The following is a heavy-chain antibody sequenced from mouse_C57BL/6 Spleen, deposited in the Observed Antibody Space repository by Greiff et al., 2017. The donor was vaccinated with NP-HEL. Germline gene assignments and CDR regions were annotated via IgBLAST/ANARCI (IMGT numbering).Heavy chain of an antibody. J-gene: IGHJ4*01. Sequence: EVKVVESGEGLVKPGGSLKLSCAASGFTFSSYAMSWVRQTPEKRLEWVAYISSGGDYIYYADTVKGRFTISRDNARNTLYLQMSSLKSEDTAMYYCTREGWDYGSSYAMDYWGQGTSVTVSS. CDR2: ISSGGDYI. D-gene: IGHD1-1*01. CDR1: GFTFSSYA. CDR3: TREGWDYGSSYAMDY. V-gene: IGHV5-9-1*02.